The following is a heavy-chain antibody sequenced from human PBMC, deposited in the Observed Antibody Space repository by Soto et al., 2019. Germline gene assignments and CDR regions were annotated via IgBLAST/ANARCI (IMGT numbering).Heavy chain of an antibody. CDR2: VYNSGST. CDR3: ARYRREAVAGYTLDN. V-gene: IGHV4-59*01. Sequence: SETLSLTCTVSGGSISSNYWTWIRQPPGKGLEWIGYVYNSGSTNYNPSLKSRVTISEDTSESQFSLKVNSMTAADTAVYYCARYRREAVAGYTLDNWGQGILVTVSS. J-gene: IGHJ4*02. D-gene: IGHD6-13*01. CDR1: GGSISSNY.